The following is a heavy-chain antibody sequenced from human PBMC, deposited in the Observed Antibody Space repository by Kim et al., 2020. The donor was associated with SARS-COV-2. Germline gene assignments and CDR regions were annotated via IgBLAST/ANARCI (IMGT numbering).Heavy chain of an antibody. CDR3: TTAPKRYSTSSKYYFDY. D-gene: IGHD6-6*01. Sequence: GGSLRLSCAASGFTISNAWMSWVRQAPGKGLEWVGRIKSKTEGGTTDFAAPVKGRFTISRDDSKNTLYLQMNSLQAEDTAVYYCTTAPKRYSTSSKYYFDYWGQGTLVTVSS. CDR2: IKSKTEGGTT. CDR1: GFTISNAW. J-gene: IGHJ4*02. V-gene: IGHV3-15*01.